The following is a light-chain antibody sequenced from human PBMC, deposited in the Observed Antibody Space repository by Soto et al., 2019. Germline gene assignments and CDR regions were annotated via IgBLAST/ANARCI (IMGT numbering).Light chain of an antibody. J-gene: IGLJ1*01. CDR1: SSDVGGYNY. V-gene: IGLV2-14*01. CDR2: DVS. CDR3: SSYTSSSTLDV. Sequence: QSALTQPASVSGSPGQSITISCTGTSSDVGGYNYVSWYQQHPGKAPKLMIYDVSNRPSGVSNRFSGSKSGNTASLTISGLQAEDEYDYYCSSYTSSSTLDVFGTGTKVTVL.